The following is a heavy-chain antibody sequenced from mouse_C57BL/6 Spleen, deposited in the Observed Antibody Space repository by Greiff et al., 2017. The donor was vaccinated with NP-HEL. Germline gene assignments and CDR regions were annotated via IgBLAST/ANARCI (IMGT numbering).Heavy chain of an antibody. CDR1: GFTFSSYA. Sequence: EVMLVESGEGLVKPGGSLKLSCAASGFTFSSYAMSWVRQTPEKRLEWVAYISSGGDYIYYADTVKGRFTISRDNARNTLYLQMSSLKSEDTAMYYCTREGNYPFAYWGQGTLVTVSA. CDR3: TREGNYPFAY. D-gene: IGHD1-1*02. J-gene: IGHJ3*01. V-gene: IGHV5-9-1*02. CDR2: ISSGGDYI.